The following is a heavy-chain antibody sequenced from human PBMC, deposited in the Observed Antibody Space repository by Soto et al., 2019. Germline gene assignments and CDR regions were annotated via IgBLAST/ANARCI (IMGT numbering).Heavy chain of an antibody. D-gene: IGHD1-26*01. CDR3: ARGRSRGYYYGMDV. Sequence: AASVKVSCKDSGGTFSSYTIGWVRQAPGQGLEWMGRIIPILGIANYAQKFQGRVTITADKSTSTAYMELSSLRSEDTAVYYCARGRSRGYYYGMDVWGQGTTVTVSS. V-gene: IGHV1-69*02. CDR2: IIPILGIA. CDR1: GGTFSSYT. J-gene: IGHJ6*02.